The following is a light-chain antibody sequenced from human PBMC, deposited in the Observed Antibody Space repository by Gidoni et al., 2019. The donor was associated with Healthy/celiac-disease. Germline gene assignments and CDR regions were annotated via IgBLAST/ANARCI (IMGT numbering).Light chain of an antibody. CDR1: QSISSW. CDR3: QQYNSYPLT. CDR2: DAS. V-gene: IGKV1-5*01. Sequence: IQMNQAPSTLSASVGDRVTITCRASQSISSWLAWYQQKPGKAPKLLIYDASSLESGVPSRFSGSGSGTEFTLTISSLQPDDFATYYCQQYNSYPLTFGGGTKVEIK. J-gene: IGKJ4*01.